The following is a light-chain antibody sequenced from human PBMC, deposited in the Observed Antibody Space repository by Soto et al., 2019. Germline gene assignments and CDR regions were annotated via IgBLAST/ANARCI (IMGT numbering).Light chain of an antibody. CDR3: QQYYGLPYT. V-gene: IGKV1-33*01. CDR1: QDTSKF. Sequence: DIQLTQSPSSLSVSVGDRVTMTCQASQDTSKFLNWYHHKPGKAPKLLIYDAFNLETGVPARFSGSGSVTHFTLTITGLQSEDVGTYYCQQYYGLPYTFGQGTKLEIK. CDR2: DAF. J-gene: IGKJ2*01.